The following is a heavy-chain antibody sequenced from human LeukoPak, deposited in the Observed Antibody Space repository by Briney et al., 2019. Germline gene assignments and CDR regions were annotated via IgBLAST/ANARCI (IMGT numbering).Heavy chain of an antibody. CDR2: INPYSGGT. Sequence: ASVKVSCKASGYIFTDYYIHWVRQAPGQGLEWMGWINPYSGGTNYAQNFQCRVTMTSGTFITTAYLEVSRLRSDDTAIYFCVRDRYYSGSSSDYWGQGTLLTVSS. D-gene: IGHD1-26*01. CDR1: GYIFTDYY. CDR3: VRDRYYSGSSSDY. J-gene: IGHJ4*02. V-gene: IGHV1-2*02.